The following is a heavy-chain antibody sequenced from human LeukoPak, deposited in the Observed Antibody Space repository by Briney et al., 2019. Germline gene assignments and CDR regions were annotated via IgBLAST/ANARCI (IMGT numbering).Heavy chain of an antibody. CDR1: GFTFDDYA. V-gene: IGHV3-9*03. J-gene: IGHJ3*02. CDR2: ISWNSGSI. CDR3: AKDMGYSYGYGDAFDI. D-gene: IGHD5-18*01. Sequence: GRPLRLSCAASGFTFDDYAMHWVRQAPGKGLEWVSGISWNSGSIGYADSVKGRFTISRDNAKNSLYLQMNSLKAEDMALYYCAKDMGYSYGYGDAFDIWGQGTMVTVSS.